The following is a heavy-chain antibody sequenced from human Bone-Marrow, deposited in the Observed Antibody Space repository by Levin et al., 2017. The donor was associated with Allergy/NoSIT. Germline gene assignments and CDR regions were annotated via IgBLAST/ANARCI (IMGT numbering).Heavy chain of an antibody. J-gene: IGHJ6*02. CDR2: IYYSGST. D-gene: IGHD6-13*01. CDR3: VRALVGTAGGTNYYYGIDV. V-gene: IGHV4-61*01. Sequence: SETLSLTCTVSGGSVSSGNYYWNWIRQPPGKGLEWIGYIYYSGSTNYNPSLKSRVTISVDTSKNQFSLKLSAVTAADTALYYCVRALVGTAGGTNYYYGIDVWRHGTAVTVSS. CDR1: GGSVSSGNYY.